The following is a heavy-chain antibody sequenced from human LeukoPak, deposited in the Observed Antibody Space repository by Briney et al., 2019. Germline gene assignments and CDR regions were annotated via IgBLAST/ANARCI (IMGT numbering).Heavy chain of an antibody. CDR3: ARGRIAAAGTWFDY. J-gene: IGHJ4*02. Sequence: VASVNVSCKASGYTFTGYYMHWVRQAHGQGLEWMGWINPNSGGTNYAQKFQGRVTMTRDTSISTAYMELSRLRSDDTAVYYCARGRIAAAGTWFDYWGQGTLVTVSS. V-gene: IGHV1-2*02. CDR2: INPNSGGT. CDR1: GYTFTGYY. D-gene: IGHD6-13*01.